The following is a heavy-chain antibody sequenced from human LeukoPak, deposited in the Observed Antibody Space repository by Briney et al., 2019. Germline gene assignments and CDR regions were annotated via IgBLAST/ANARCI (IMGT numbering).Heavy chain of an antibody. CDR2: INTNTGNP. D-gene: IGHD6-6*01. CDR3: ARDWASIAARELKDYYYYMDV. Sequence: GASVKVSCKASGYTFTSYAMNWVRQAPGQGLEWIGWINTNTGNPTYAQGFTGRFVFSLDTSVSTAYLQISSVKAEDTAVYYCARDWASIAARELKDYYYYMDVWGKGTTVTVSS. CDR1: GYTFTSYA. V-gene: IGHV7-4-1*02. J-gene: IGHJ6*03.